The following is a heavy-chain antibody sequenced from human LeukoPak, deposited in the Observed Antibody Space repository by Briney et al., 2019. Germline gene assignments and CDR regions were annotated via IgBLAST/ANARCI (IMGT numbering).Heavy chain of an antibody. CDR3: AASDLDYDFWSGSQWGGWFDP. J-gene: IGHJ5*02. V-gene: IGHV4-39*01. Sequence: SETLSLTCTVSGGSISSSSYYWGWIRQPPGKGLEWIGSIYYSGSTYYNPSLKSRVTISVDTSKNQFSLKLSSVTAADTAAYYCAASDLDYDFWSGSQWGGWFDPWGQGTLVTVSS. CDR1: GGSISSSSYY. CDR2: IYYSGST. D-gene: IGHD3-3*01.